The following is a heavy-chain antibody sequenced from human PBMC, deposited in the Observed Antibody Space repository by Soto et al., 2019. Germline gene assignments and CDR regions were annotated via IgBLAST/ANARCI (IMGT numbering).Heavy chain of an antibody. V-gene: IGHV1-18*01. CDR2: ISAYNGNT. Sequence: ASVKVACKASGYTFTIYGISWVLQAPGQELEWMGWISAYNGNTNYAQKLQGRVTMTTDTSTSTAYMELRSLRSDDTAVYYCARSKVVDLLDWFDAWGQGTLVTV. J-gene: IGHJ5*02. CDR1: GYTFTIYG. CDR3: ARSKVVDLLDWFDA. D-gene: IGHD2-15*01.